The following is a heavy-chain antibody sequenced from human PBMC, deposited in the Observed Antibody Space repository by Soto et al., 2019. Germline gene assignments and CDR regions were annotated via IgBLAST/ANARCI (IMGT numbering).Heavy chain of an antibody. Sequence: QITLKESGPTLVKPTQTLTLTCTFSGFSLSTSGVGVGWIRQPPGKALEWLALIYWDDDKRYSPSLKSRLTLTKDTSKNQVVLTMTKMDPVDTATYYCAHSALHMIPVGGVGVTGYDYWGQGTLVTVSS. CDR2: IYWDDDK. CDR1: GFSLSTSGVG. V-gene: IGHV2-5*02. J-gene: IGHJ4*02. D-gene: IGHD3-16*01. CDR3: AHSALHMIPVGGVGVTGYDY.